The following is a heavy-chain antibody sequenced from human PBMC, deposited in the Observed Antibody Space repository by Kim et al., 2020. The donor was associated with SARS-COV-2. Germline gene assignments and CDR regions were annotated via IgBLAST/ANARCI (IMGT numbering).Heavy chain of an antibody. Sequence: PALKSRVTISVDTSKNQFSLKLSSVTAADTAVYYCASSLGYYGSGSRPEYWGQGTLVTVSS. J-gene: IGHJ4*02. D-gene: IGHD3-10*01. V-gene: IGHV4-59*01. CDR3: ASSLGYYGSGSRPEY.